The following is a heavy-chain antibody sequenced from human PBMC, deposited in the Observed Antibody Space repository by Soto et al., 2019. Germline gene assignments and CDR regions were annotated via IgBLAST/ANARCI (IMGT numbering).Heavy chain of an antibody. V-gene: IGHV3-30*18. CDR3: AKDHVGATGY. D-gene: IGHD1-26*01. J-gene: IGHJ4*02. CDR2: ISYDGSNK. Sequence: PGGSLRLSCAASGFTFSSYGMHWVRQAPGKGLEWVAVISYDGSNKYYADSVKGRFTISRDNSKNTLYLQMNSLRAEDTAVYYCAKDHVGATGYWGQGTLVTVSS. CDR1: GFTFSSYG.